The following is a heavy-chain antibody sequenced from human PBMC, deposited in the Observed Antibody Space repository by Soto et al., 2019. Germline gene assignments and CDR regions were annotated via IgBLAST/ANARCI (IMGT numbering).Heavy chain of an antibody. D-gene: IGHD6-13*01. J-gene: IGHJ4*02. CDR1: GGTFSSYT. CDR3: ARGNLSAAGTGGFDY. V-gene: IGHV1-69*02. CDR2: IIPILGIA. Sequence: QVQLVQSGAEVKKPGSSVKVSCKASGGTFSSYTISWVRQAPGQGLEWMGRIIPILGIANYAQKFQGRVTITADKSTSTAYMELSSLRSEDTAVYYCARGNLSAAGTGGFDYWGQGTLVTVSS.